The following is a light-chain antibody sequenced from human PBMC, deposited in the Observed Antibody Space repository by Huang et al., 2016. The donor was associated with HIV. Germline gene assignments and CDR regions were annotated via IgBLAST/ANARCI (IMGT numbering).Light chain of an antibody. CDR2: GAS. CDR3: QQSHSTPFT. J-gene: IGKJ3*01. CDR1: QSISNY. Sequence: DIQVTQSPSSLSASVGDRVTITCRASQSISNYLNWYQHKPGKAPNLLIYGASSLQSGFPSRFSGSGSGTDFTLTISSLQPEDFATYYCQQSHSTPFTFGPGTKVDIK. V-gene: IGKV1-39*01.